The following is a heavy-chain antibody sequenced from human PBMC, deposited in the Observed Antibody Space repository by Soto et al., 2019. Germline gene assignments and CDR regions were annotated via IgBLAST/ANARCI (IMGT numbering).Heavy chain of an antibody. CDR3: ARGRYSSSWTAQKYYYYGMDV. CDR2: FNHSGST. J-gene: IGHJ6*02. D-gene: IGHD6-13*01. V-gene: IGHV4-34*01. Sequence: SETLSLTCAVYGGSFSGYYWSWIRQPPGKGLEWIGEFNHSGSTNYYPSLKSRVTISVDTSKNQFSLKLSSVTAADTAVYYCARGRYSSSWTAQKYYYYGMDVWGQGTTVTVSS. CDR1: GGSFSGYY.